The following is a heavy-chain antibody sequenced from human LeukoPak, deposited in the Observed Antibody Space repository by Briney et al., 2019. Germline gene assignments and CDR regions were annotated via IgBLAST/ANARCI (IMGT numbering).Heavy chain of an antibody. V-gene: IGHV7-4-1*02. D-gene: IGHD3-3*01. Sequence: ASVKVSCKASGYTFTSYAMNWVRQAPGQGLEWMGWINTNTGNPTYAQGFTGRFVFSLDTSVSTAYLQISSLKAEDTAMYYCARLGHLLEWFPESWFDPWGQGTLVTVSS. CDR1: GYTFTSYA. J-gene: IGHJ5*02. CDR3: ARLGHLLEWFPESWFDP. CDR2: INTNTGNP.